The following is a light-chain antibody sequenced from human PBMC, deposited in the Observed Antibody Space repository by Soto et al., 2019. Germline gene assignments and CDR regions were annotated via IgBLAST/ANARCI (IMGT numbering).Light chain of an antibody. CDR2: SNK. V-gene: IGLV1-40*01. CDR3: QSFDSRLSGYV. Sequence: QSVLTQPPSVSGAPGQRVTISCTGSSSNIGAPYDVHWYQQLPGLAPKLLIYSNKNRPSGVPDRFSGSKSGTSASLAITGLQTEDEADYYCQSFDSRLSGYVFGTGTKVTV. J-gene: IGLJ1*01. CDR1: SSNIGAPYD.